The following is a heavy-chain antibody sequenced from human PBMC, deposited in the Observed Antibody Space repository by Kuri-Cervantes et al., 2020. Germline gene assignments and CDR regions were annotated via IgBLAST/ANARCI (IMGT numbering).Heavy chain of an antibody. CDR2: IYYSGST. CDR1: GGSISSGDYY. Sequence: SCTVSGGSISSGDYYWSWIRQPPGKGLEWIGYIYYSGSTYYNPSLKSRVTISIDTSKNQFSLKLSSVTAADTAVYYCARGPSYPWFDPWGQGTLVTVSS. J-gene: IGHJ5*02. CDR3: ARGPSYPWFDP. V-gene: IGHV4-30-4*01.